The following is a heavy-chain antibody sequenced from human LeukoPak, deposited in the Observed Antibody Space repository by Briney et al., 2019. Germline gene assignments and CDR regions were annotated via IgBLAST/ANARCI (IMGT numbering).Heavy chain of an antibody. CDR2: IYSGGST. D-gene: IGHD2-8*01. J-gene: IGHJ3*02. Sequence: HPGGSLRLSCAASGFTVSSNYMSWVRQAPWKGLEWVSVIYSGGSTYYADSVKGRFTISRGNSKNTLYLQMNSLRAEDTAVYYCARGHKVMGDAFDIWGQGTMVTVSS. V-gene: IGHV3-53*01. CDR3: ARGHKVMGDAFDI. CDR1: GFTVSSNY.